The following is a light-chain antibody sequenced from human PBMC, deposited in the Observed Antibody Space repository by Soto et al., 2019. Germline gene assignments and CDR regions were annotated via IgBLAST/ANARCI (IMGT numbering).Light chain of an antibody. Sequence: EIVLTQSPATLSLSPGERATLSCRASQSVSSYLAWYQQKPGQAPRLLIYDASNRATGIPARFSGSGSRTDFTLTISSLEPDDFAVYYCHQRSNWPPRITFGQGTRLEIK. J-gene: IGKJ5*01. CDR1: QSVSSY. CDR3: HQRSNWPPRIT. V-gene: IGKV3-11*01. CDR2: DAS.